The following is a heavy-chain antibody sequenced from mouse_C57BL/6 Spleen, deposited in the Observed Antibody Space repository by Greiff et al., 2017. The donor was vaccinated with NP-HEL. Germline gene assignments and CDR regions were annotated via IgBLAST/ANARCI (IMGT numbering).Heavy chain of an antibody. Sequence: SGAELMKRGASVKLYCKASGREGTGCWLVVGRGGPGHGLEWIGEILPGSGSTNYNEKFKGKATFTADTSSNTAYMQLSSLTTEDSAIYYCATSPDYWGQGTTLTVSS. J-gene: IGHJ2*01. V-gene: IGHV1-9*01. CDR3: ATSPDY. CDR2: ILPGSGST. CDR1: GREGTGCW.